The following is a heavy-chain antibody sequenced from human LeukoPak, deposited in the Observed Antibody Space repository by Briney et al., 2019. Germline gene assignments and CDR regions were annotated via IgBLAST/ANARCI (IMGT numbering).Heavy chain of an antibody. CDR3: AREQTYGDYFDY. CDR2: INQDGSEI. Sequence: GGSLRLSCAPSAFTFSNYWMSWVRQAPGEGLGGVANINQDGSEIYYVDSVKGRFTISRDNAKNSLYLQMNSLRAEDTAVYYCAREQTYGDYFDYWGQGTLVTVSS. D-gene: IGHD4-17*01. CDR1: AFTFSNYW. J-gene: IGHJ4*02. V-gene: IGHV3-7*01.